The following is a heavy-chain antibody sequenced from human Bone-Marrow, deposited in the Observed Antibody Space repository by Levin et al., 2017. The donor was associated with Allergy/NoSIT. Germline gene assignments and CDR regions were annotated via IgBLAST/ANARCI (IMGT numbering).Heavy chain of an antibody. V-gene: IGHV3-23*01. CDR3: AKDFRVEYYGSGDAFDI. D-gene: IGHD3-10*01. Sequence: TGGSLRLSCAASGFTFSSYAMNWVRQAPGKGLEWVSGISGSDGNRYYADSVKGRFTISRDNSKNTLFLQMNSLRAEDTAVYYCAKDFRVEYYGSGDAFDIWGQGTMVTVSS. CDR1: GFTFSSYA. CDR2: ISGSDGNR. J-gene: IGHJ3*02.